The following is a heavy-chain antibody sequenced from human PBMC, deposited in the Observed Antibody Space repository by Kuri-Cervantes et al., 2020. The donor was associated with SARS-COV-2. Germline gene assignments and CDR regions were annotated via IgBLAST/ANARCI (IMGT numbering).Heavy chain of an antibody. Sequence: GGALRLSCAASGFTFSSYWMHWVRQAPGKGLVWVSRINSDGSSTSYADSVKGRFTISRDNAKNTLYLQMNSLRAEDTAVYYCARVPSITMVRGANSYGMDVWVQGTTVTVSS. CDR1: GFTFSSYW. V-gene: IGHV3-74*01. CDR2: INSDGSST. J-gene: IGHJ6*02. CDR3: ARVPSITMVRGANSYGMDV. D-gene: IGHD3-10*01.